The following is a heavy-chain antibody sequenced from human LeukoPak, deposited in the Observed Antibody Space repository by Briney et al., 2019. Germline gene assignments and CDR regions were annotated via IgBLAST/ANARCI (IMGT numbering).Heavy chain of an antibody. J-gene: IGHJ5*02. CDR1: GGTISSYA. CDR2: IYYSGGT. D-gene: IGHD3-9*01. V-gene: IGHV4-59*08. Sequence: SGTLSLTCTVSGGTISSYAWSWIRQPPGKGLEWIGYIYYSGGTNYNPSLKSRVTISVDTSKNPFSLKLSTVTAADTAVYYCARSSMRYDILTCYPRVWFDPWGQGTLVTVSS. CDR3: ARSSMRYDILTCYPRVWFDP.